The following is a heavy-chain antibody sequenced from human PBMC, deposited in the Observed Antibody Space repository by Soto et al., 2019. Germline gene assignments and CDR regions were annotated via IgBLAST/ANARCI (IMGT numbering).Heavy chain of an antibody. D-gene: IGHD6-13*01. CDR1: GFTFSSYA. V-gene: IGHV3-23*01. J-gene: IGHJ4*02. CDR3: AKERWAAAGTPTLDY. Sequence: EVQLLESGGGLVQPGGSLRLSCAASGFTFSSYAMSWVRQAPGKGLEWVSAISGGTSSTYYADSVKGRFTISRDNSKNTLYLQMNGLRAEDTAVYYCAKERWAAAGTPTLDYWGQGTLVTGSS. CDR2: ISGGTSST.